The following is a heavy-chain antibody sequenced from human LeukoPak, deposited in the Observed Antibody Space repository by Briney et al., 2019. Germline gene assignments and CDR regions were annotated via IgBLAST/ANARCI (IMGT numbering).Heavy chain of an antibody. Sequence: GESLEISCKGPGYSFTTYWVGWVRPMPGEGLGWVGIIFPEDSETRYSPSSQGQVTISANKSISAAFLQWSSLKASKTAMYYGARGSGSYYDDYFYGMDVWGQGTTVTVSS. CDR3: ARGSGSYYDDYFYGMDV. CDR2: IFPEDSET. V-gene: IGHV5-51*01. D-gene: IGHD3-10*01. CDR1: GYSFTTYW. J-gene: IGHJ6*02.